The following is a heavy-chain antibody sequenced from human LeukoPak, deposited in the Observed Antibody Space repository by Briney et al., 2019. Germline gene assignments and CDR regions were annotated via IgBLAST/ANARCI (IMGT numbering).Heavy chain of an antibody. V-gene: IGHV4-59*01. CDR1: GVSISSYY. CDR2: IYYSGST. Sequence: SETLSLTRTVSGVSISSYYWSWLRQPPGKGLEWIGYIYYSGSTHYNPSLKSRVTISVDTSKNQFSLKLSSVTAADAAVYYCARGAPLWFGEFWASFDYWGQGTLVTVSS. D-gene: IGHD3-10*01. J-gene: IGHJ4*02. CDR3: ARGAPLWFGEFWASFDY.